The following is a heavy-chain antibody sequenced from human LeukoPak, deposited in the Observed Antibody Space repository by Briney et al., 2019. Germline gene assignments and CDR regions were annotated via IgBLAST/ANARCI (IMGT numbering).Heavy chain of an antibody. V-gene: IGHV3-53*01. CDR3: ARGLRTYFDY. Sequence: SGGSLRLSCAASGFTVSSNYMSWVRQAPGKGLEWVSVIYSGGSTYYADSVKGRFTISRDNSKNTLYLQVNSLRAEDTAVYYCARGLRTYFDYWGQGTLVTVSS. CDR1: GFTVSSNY. J-gene: IGHJ4*02. CDR2: IYSGGST.